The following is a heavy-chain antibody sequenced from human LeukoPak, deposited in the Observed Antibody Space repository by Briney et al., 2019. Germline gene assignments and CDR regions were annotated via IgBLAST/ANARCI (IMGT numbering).Heavy chain of an antibody. CDR1: GGSVTSGSYY. CDR3: ARGGYAPFYFDY. V-gene: IGHV4-61*01. CDR2: IYYSGST. J-gene: IGHJ4*02. Sequence: PSETLSLTCTASGGSVTSGSYYWSWIRQPPGKGLEWIGYIYYSGSTNYNPSLKSRVTTSVDTSKNQFSLKLSSVTAADTAVYHCARGGYAPFYFDYWGQGTLVTVSS. D-gene: IGHD5-12*01.